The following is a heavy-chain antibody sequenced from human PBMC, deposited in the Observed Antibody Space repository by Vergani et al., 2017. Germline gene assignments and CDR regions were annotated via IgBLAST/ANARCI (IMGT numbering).Heavy chain of an antibody. Sequence: EVQLVESGGGLVQPGRSLRLSCAASGFTVSSNYMSWVRQAPGKGLEWVSVIYSGGSTYYADSVKGRFTIPRDNSKNTLYLQMNSLRAEDTAVYYCARDGAGYFDWLFLGGQYYFDYWGQGTLVTVSS. D-gene: IGHD3-9*01. V-gene: IGHV3-53*01. CDR3: ARDGAGYFDWLFLGGQYYFDY. J-gene: IGHJ4*02. CDR1: GFTVSSNY. CDR2: IYSGGST.